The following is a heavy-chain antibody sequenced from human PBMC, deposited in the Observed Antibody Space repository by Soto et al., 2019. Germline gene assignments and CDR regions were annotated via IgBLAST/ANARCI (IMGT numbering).Heavy chain of an antibody. CDR3: SGQITYISHF. V-gene: IGHV5-51*01. CDR1: GYRLDAAW. Sequence: PGASLKISCKGVGYRLDAAWIGWVRQMPGKALEWMGIIKPGGSDLRYSPSFRGQVTISADAAVNTAYLQWDSLKASDTALYYCSGQITYISHFWGERTLATVSS. CDR2: IKPGGSDL. J-gene: IGHJ4*02. D-gene: IGHD3-10*01.